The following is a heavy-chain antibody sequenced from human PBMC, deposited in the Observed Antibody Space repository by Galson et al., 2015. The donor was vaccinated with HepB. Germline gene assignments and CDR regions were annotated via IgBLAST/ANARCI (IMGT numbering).Heavy chain of an antibody. J-gene: IGHJ4*02. Sequence: SLRLSCAASGFTVSSNYMTWIRQAPGKGLEWVSIIYSGGSTHYTDSVRGRLTISRDNSENTLYLQMNSLRAEDTAVYYCARAVSGYYFDYWGQGTLVTISS. V-gene: IGHV3-53*01. CDR1: GFTVSSNY. CDR2: IYSGGST. D-gene: IGHD6-19*01. CDR3: ARAVSGYYFDY.